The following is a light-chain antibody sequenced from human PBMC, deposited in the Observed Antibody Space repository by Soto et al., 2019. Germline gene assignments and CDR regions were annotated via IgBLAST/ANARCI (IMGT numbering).Light chain of an antibody. V-gene: IGKV3-11*01. CDR3: EQHVNSVYI. CDR2: GAS. Sequence: EIVLTQSPATLSLSPGERATLSCRASQRISGYLAWYQQKPGQAPRLLIYGASNRATGVPDRFSGSYSGTDFSLTITRLEPEDFAVYYCEQHVNSVYIFGQGTRLEIK. J-gene: IGKJ2*01. CDR1: QRISGY.